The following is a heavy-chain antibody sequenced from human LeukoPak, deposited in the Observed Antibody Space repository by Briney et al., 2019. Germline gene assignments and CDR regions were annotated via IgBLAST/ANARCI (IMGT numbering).Heavy chain of an antibody. D-gene: IGHD3-3*01. V-gene: IGHV3-30*04. CDR2: ISYDGSNK. CDR1: GFTFRSYA. J-gene: IGHJ4*02. CDR3: ARGGLGDDFWSGYYNYFDY. Sequence: GGSLRLSCAASGFTFRSYAMHWVRQAPGKGLEWVAVISYDGSNKYYADSVKGRFTISRDNSKNTLYLQMNSLRAEDTAVYYCARGGLGDDFWSGYYNYFDYWGQGTLVTVSS.